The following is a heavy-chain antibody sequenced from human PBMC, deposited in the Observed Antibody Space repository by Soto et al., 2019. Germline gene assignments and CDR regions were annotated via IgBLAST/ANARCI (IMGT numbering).Heavy chain of an antibody. CDR2: MNPNSGNT. J-gene: IGHJ3*02. D-gene: IGHD3-22*01. Sequence: ASVKVSCKASGYTFTSYDINWVRQATGQGLEWMGWMNPNSGNTGYAQKFQGRVTMTRNTSISTAYMELSSLRSADTAVYYCARAMIVVHEGAFDIWGQGTMVTVSS. CDR1: GYTFTSYD. CDR3: ARAMIVVHEGAFDI. V-gene: IGHV1-8*01.